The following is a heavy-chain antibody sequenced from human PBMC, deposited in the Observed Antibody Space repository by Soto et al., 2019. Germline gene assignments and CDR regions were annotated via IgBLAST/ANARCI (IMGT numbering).Heavy chain of an antibody. CDR2: IWYDGSNK. V-gene: IGHV3-33*01. CDR3: ARNNRVTIFGVVSGMDV. CDR1: GFTFSSYG. Sequence: GGSLRLSCAASGFTFSSYGMHWVRQAPGKGLEWVAVIWYDGSNKYYADSVKGRFTISRDNSKNTLYLQMNSLRAEDTAVYYCARNNRVTIFGVVSGMDVWGQGTTVTVSS. J-gene: IGHJ6*02. D-gene: IGHD3-3*01.